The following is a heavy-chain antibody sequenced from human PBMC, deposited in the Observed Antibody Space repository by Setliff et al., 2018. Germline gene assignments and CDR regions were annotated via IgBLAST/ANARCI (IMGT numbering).Heavy chain of an antibody. V-gene: IGHV1-69*05. CDR3: ARGFYYYGSSRWDVFDI. J-gene: IGHJ3*02. CDR1: GGTFSSYA. CDR2: IIPIFGTA. Sequence: SVKVSCKASGGTFSSYAISWVRQAPGQGLEWMGGIIPIFGTANYAQKFQGRVTITTDESTSTAYMELSSLRSEDTAVYYCARGFYYYGSSRWDVFDIWGQGTMVTVSS. D-gene: IGHD3-22*01.